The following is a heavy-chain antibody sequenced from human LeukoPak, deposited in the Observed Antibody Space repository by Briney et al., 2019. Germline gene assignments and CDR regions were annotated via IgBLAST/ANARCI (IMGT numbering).Heavy chain of an antibody. CDR2: VHYISNP. CDR3: ARRFRTGGDLHHDAYDV. V-gene: IGHV4-59*12. D-gene: IGHD3-16*01. Sequence: PETLSLTCRLSGGSPSDYFWGWVRPPPEKGLEWIGHVHYISNPNCSPSLESRVSISVDTSKNQFSRELSSVTTADRAVYYCARRFRTGGDLHHDAYDVWGQGTVVTVSS. CDR1: GGSPSDYF. J-gene: IGHJ3*01.